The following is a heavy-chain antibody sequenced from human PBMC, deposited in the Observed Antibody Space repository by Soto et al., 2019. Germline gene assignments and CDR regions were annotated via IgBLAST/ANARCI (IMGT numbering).Heavy chain of an antibody. J-gene: IGHJ4*02. CDR2: INPNLGNT. D-gene: IGHD6-19*01. CDR3: ASYSIAVAGTL. CDR1: GYSFTSYD. V-gene: IGHV1-8*01. Sequence: ASVKVSCKASGYSFTSYDINWVRQATGQGLEWMGRINPNLGNTNYAQKFQGRVTMTANTSTSTAYMELSSLRSEDTAVYYCASYSIAVAGTLWGQGTLVTVSS.